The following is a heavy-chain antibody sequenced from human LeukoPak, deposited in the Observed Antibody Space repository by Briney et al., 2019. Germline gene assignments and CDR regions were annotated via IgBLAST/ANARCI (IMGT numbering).Heavy chain of an antibody. Sequence: GGSLRLSCAASEFTFSSYSMNWVRQAPGKGLEWVSYITNSGNSKSYADSVKGRFTISRDNTKNSLYLQMNGLRAEDTAVYFCARDPYSGGHAAFDIWGQGTLVTVSS. CDR1: EFTFSSYS. J-gene: IGHJ3*02. D-gene: IGHD1-26*01. V-gene: IGHV3-48*01. CDR2: ITNSGNSK. CDR3: ARDPYSGGHAAFDI.